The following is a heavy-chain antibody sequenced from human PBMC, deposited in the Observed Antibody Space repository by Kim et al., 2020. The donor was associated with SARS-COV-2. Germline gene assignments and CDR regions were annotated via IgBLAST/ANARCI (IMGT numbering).Heavy chain of an antibody. D-gene: IGHD1-26*01. CDR3: ARSGGELKGGFDP. Sequence: SETLSLTCAVSGGSISSSNWWSWVRQPPGKGLEWIGEIYHSGSTNYNPSLKSRVTISVDKSKNQFSLKLSSVTAADTAVYYCARSGGELKGGFDPWGQGTLVTVSS. CDR2: IYHSGST. CDR1: GGSISSSNW. J-gene: IGHJ5*02. V-gene: IGHV4-4*02.